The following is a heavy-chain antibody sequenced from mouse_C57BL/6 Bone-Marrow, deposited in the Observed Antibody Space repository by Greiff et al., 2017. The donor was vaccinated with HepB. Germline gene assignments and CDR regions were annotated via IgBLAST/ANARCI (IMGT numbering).Heavy chain of an antibody. D-gene: IGHD1-2*01. Sequence: EVKLVESGGGLVQSGRSLRLSCATSGFTFSDFYMEWVRQAPGKGLEWIAASRNKANDYTTEYSASVKGRFIVSRDTSQSILYLQMNALRAEDTAIYYCARDIRRGAYWGQGTLVTVSA. V-gene: IGHV7-1*01. CDR1: GFTFSDFY. CDR2: SRNKANDYTT. CDR3: ARDIRRGAY. J-gene: IGHJ3*01.